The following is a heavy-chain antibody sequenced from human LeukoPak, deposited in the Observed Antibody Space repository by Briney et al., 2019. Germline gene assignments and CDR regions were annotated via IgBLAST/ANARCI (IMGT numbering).Heavy chain of an antibody. CDR1: GFTFSSYW. Sequence: GGSLRLSCVASGFTFSSYWMSWVRQAPGKGLDWVANIKQDGSEKHYVDSVKGRFTISRDNAKNSLYLQMNSLRTEDTAVYYCARDKGAYGDYVCDYWGQGTLVTVSS. CDR2: IKQDGSEK. V-gene: IGHV3-7*01. CDR3: ARDKGAYGDYVCDY. D-gene: IGHD4-17*01. J-gene: IGHJ4*02.